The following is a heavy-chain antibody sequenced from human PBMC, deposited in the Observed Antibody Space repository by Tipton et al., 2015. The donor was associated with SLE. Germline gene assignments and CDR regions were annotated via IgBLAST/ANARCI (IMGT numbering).Heavy chain of an antibody. D-gene: IGHD5-24*01. CDR3: ARQGRDDAFDI. CDR1: GGSFSGYY. CDR2: INDSGST. V-gene: IGHV4-34*01. J-gene: IGHJ3*02. Sequence: LRLSCAVYGGSFSGYYWSWVRQPPGKGLERIGEINDSGSTNYNPSLKSRVTMSVDMSKSQFSLNLRSVTAADTAVYYCARQGRDDAFDIWGQETMVTVSS.